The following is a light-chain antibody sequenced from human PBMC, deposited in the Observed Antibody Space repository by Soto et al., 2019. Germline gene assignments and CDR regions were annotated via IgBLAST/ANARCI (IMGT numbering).Light chain of an antibody. CDR3: QQYSSYPRT. CDR1: QTVRNNY. J-gene: IGKJ1*01. V-gene: IGKV3-20*01. Sequence: EFVLTQSPGTLSLSPGERATLSCRASQTVRNNYLAWYQQKPGQAPRLLIYDASSRATGIPDRFSGGGSGTDFTLTISRLEPEDFAVYYCQQYSSYPRTFGRGTKVDI. CDR2: DAS.